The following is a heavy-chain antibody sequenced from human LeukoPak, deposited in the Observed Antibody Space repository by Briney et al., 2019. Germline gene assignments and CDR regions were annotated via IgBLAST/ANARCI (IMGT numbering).Heavy chain of an antibody. Sequence: SETLSLTCAVSGYSISSGYYWGWIRQPPGKGLEWIGSIYHSGSTYYNPSLKSRVTISVDTSKNQFSLKLSSVTAADTAVYYCARAVPFDPWDQGTLVTVSS. CDR2: IYHSGST. CDR1: GYSISSGYY. J-gene: IGHJ5*02. V-gene: IGHV4-38-2*01. CDR3: ARAVPFDP.